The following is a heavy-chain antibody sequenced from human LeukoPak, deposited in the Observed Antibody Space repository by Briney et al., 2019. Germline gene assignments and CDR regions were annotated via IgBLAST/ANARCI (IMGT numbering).Heavy chain of an antibody. CDR1: GGSISSSSYY. Sequence: SETLSLTCTVSGGSISSSSYYWGWIRQPPGKGLEWIGSIYYSGSTYYNPSLKSRVTISVDTSKNQFSLKRSSVTAADTAVYYCARGRMVRGVINNWFDPWGQGTLVTVSS. CDR2: IYYSGST. J-gene: IGHJ5*02. D-gene: IGHD3-10*01. V-gene: IGHV4-39*07. CDR3: ARGRMVRGVINNWFDP.